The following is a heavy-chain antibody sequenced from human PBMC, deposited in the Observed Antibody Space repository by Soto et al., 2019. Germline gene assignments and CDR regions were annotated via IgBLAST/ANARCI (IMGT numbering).Heavy chain of an antibody. CDR1: GGSISSGGYY. Sequence: SETLSLTCTVSGGSISSGGYYWSWIRQHPGKGLEWIGYIYYSGSTYYNPSLKSRVTISVDTSKNQFSLKLSSVTAAHTAVYYSARDGAYDYVWGSYRIDAFDIWGQGTMVTVSS. J-gene: IGHJ3*02. CDR2: IYYSGST. D-gene: IGHD3-16*02. CDR3: ARDGAYDYVWGSYRIDAFDI. V-gene: IGHV4-31*03.